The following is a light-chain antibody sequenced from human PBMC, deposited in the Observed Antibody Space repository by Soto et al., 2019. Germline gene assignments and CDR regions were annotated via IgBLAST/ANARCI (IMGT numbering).Light chain of an antibody. Sequence: DNQLTHSTSSLSASVGDRVTITCRASQSISSYLNWYQQKPGKAPKLLIYAASSLQSGVPSRFSGSGSGTDFTLTISSLEPEDFAVYYCQQRSNWPVLTFGGGTKVDIK. CDR3: QQRSNWPVLT. CDR2: AAS. CDR1: QSISSY. J-gene: IGKJ4*01. V-gene: IGKV1-39*01.